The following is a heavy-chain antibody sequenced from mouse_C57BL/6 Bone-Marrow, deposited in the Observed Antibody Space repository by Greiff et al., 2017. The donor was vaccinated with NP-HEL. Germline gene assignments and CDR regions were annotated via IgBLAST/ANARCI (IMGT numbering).Heavy chain of an antibody. CDR3: ARRNWDGDYAMDY. Sequence: EVQLQQSGPELVKPGASVKISCKASGYTFTDYYMNWVKQSHGKSLEWIGDINPNNGGTSYNQKFKGKATLTVDKSSSTAYMELRSLTSEDSAVYYCARRNWDGDYAMDYWGQGTSVTVSS. CDR1: GYTFTDYY. D-gene: IGHD4-1*01. V-gene: IGHV1-26*01. CDR2: INPNNGGT. J-gene: IGHJ4*01.